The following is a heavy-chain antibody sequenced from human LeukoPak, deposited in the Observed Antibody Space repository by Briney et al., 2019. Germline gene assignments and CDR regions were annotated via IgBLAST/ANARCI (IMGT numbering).Heavy chain of an antibody. Sequence: GGSLRLSCAASGFTFSSYAMHWVRQAPGKGLEYVSAISSNGGSTYYANSVKGRFTISRDNSKNTLYLQMGSLRAEDMAVYYCARDRYSSGWYLGYYYYYMDVWGKGPRSPSP. V-gene: IGHV3-64*01. CDR1: GFTFSSYA. CDR3: ARDRYSSGWYLGYYYYYMDV. D-gene: IGHD6-19*01. CDR2: ISSNGGST. J-gene: IGHJ6*03.